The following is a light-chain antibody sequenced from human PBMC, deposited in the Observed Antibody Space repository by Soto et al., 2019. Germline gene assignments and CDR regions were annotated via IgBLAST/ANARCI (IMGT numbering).Light chain of an antibody. Sequence: EFVLTQSPGTLSLSPGERATLSCRASQSVRSNYLAWYQQQPGQAPRLLIFGTSSRATGIPDRFSGSGSGTDFTLTISRLEPEDSAVYNCHQYDYGVDTFGQGTKLEIK. CDR2: GTS. CDR3: HQYDYGVDT. V-gene: IGKV3-20*01. CDR1: QSVRSNY. J-gene: IGKJ2*01.